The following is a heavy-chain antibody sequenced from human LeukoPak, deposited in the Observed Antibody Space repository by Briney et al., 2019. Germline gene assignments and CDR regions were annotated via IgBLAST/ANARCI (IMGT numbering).Heavy chain of an antibody. CDR3: ARDFMVRGLTFWFDP. Sequence: ASVKVSCKASGYTFTGYYMHWVRQAPGQGLEWMGWINPNSGDTNYAQKFQGRVTMTRDTSISTAYMELSRLRSDDTAVYYCARDFMVRGLTFWFDPWGQGTLVTVSS. J-gene: IGHJ5*02. CDR1: GYTFTGYY. CDR2: INPNSGDT. D-gene: IGHD3-10*01. V-gene: IGHV1-2*02.